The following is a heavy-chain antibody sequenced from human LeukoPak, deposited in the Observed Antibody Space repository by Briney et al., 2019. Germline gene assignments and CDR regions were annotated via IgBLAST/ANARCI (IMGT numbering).Heavy chain of an antibody. D-gene: IGHD6-25*01. CDR3: APGIAAH. V-gene: IGHV3-21*06. CDR2: ISSSSSYI. Sequence: GGSLRLSCVASGFTFSNYSINWARQAPGKGLEWISFISSSSSYIYYADSVKGRFTISRDNAKNLLYLQMNSLRAEDTAVYYCAPGIAAHWGQGTLVTVSS. CDR1: GFTFSNYS. J-gene: IGHJ4*02.